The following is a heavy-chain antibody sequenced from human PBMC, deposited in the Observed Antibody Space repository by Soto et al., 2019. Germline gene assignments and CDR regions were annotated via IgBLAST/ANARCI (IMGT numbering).Heavy chain of an antibody. D-gene: IGHD2-15*01. J-gene: IGHJ4*02. CDR1: GGSISSSSYY. V-gene: IGHV4-39*07. CDR2: IYYSGST. Sequence: SETLSLTCTVSGGSISSSSYYWGWIRQPPGKGLEWIGSIYYSGSTYYNPSLKSRVTISVDTSKNQFSLKLSSVTAADTAVYYCARVGGFCRGGSCYPGVVAYWGQGTSVPVPS. CDR3: ARVGGFCRGGSCYPGVVAY.